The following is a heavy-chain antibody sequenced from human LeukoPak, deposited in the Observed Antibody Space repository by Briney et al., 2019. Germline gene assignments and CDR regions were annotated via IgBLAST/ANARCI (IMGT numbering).Heavy chain of an antibody. CDR3: ARHRDYYDT. D-gene: IGHD3-22*01. V-gene: IGHV4-59*08. Sequence: SETLSLTCTVSGASINNNFWTWIRQPPGKGLEWIGYIYSSGSANYNPSLKSRVIISGDTSKNQISQNLISVTAADTAVYFCARHRDYYDTWGHGTLVTVSS. CDR2: IYSSGSA. J-gene: IGHJ4*01. CDR1: GASINNNF.